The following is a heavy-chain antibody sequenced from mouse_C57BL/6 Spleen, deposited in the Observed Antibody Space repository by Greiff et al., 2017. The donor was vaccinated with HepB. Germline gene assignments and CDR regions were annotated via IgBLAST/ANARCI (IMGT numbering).Heavy chain of an antibody. V-gene: IGHV1-59*01. Sequence: VQLQQSGAELVRPGTSVKLSCKASGYTFTSYWMHWVKQRPGQGLEWIGVIDPSDSYTNYNQKFKGKATLTVDTSSSTAYMQLSSLTSEDSAVYYCARTTTVVVDYWGQGTSVTVSS. CDR1: GYTFTSYW. D-gene: IGHD1-1*01. CDR3: ARTTTVVVDY. J-gene: IGHJ4*01. CDR2: IDPSDSYT.